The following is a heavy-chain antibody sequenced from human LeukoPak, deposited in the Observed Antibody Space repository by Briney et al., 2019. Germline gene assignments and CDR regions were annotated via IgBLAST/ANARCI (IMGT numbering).Heavy chain of an antibody. CDR2: IKQDGYEK. D-gene: IGHD1-26*01. CDR3: ARDKIVGPTTLDY. Sequence: GGSLRLSCAASGFTFSGYWMSRVRQTPEKGLEWVANIKQDGYEKYYVDSVKGRFTISRDNAKNSLYLQMNSLRADDTAIYYCARDKIVGPTTLDYWGQGTLVTVSS. V-gene: IGHV3-7*01. CDR1: GFTFSGYW. J-gene: IGHJ4*02.